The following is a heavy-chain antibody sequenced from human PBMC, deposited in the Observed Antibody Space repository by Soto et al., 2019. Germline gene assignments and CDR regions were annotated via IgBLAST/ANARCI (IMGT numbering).Heavy chain of an antibody. V-gene: IGHV3-30*18. CDR1: GFTFSSYG. Sequence: PGGSLRLSCAASGFTFSSYGMHWVRQAPGKGLEWVAVISYDGSNKYYADSVKGRFTISRDNSKNTLYLQMNSLRAEDTAVYYLAKHKGYYDFGMGYRGGKEYGMDVGAQGTALTVSS. D-gene: IGHD3-3*01. J-gene: IGHJ6*02. CDR2: ISYDGSNK. CDR3: AKHKGYYDFGMGYRGGKEYGMDV.